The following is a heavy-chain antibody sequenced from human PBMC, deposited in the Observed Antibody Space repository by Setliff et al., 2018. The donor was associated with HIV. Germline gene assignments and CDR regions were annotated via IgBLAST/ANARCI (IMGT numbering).Heavy chain of an antibody. D-gene: IGHD3-3*01. J-gene: IGHJ6*03. CDR2: VSSGGST. V-gene: IGHV4-39*07. Sequence: SETLSLTCSVSGDSLSSATYYWGWIRQPPGKGLEWIGSVSSGGSTLYNPSLKSRVSISLDTSKKQVSLKLNSVTAADTAVYYCARGLSIFGVATPGFYSFMDVWGKGTTVTVSS. CDR3: ARGLSIFGVATPGFYSFMDV. CDR1: GDSLSSATYY.